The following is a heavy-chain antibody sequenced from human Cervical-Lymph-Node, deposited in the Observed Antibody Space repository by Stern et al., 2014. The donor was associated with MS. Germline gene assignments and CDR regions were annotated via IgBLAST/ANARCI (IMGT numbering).Heavy chain of an antibody. J-gene: IGHJ4*02. CDR3: ARGPGHTGGYYYAY. Sequence: VQLVESGAEVKKPGSSVKVSCKASGGTFNRYAISWVRQAPGQGLEWMGGIIPIFGTANYAQKFQGRVTITADESTSTAYMEVSSLRSEDTAVYYCARGPGHTGGYYYAYWGQGTLVTVSS. CDR1: GGTFNRYA. D-gene: IGHD3-22*01. V-gene: IGHV1-69*01. CDR2: IIPIFGTA.